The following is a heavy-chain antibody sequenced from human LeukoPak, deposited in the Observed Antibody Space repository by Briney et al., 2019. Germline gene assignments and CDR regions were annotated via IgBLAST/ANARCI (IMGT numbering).Heavy chain of an antibody. V-gene: IGHV5-51*01. CDR1: GSRFTIHW. J-gene: IGHJ4*02. Sequence: GGSLKISCKGSGSRFTIHWIAWLRQMPGKGLEWMGIIYPGDSDTRYSPSFQGQVTISADKSISTAYLQWSSLKASDTAMYYCARLYRTTSPLDYWGQGTLVTVSS. D-gene: IGHD1-26*01. CDR3: ARLYRTTSPLDY. CDR2: IYPGDSDT.